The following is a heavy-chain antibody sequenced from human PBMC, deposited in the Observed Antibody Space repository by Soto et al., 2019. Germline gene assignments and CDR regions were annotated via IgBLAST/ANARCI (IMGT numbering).Heavy chain of an antibody. D-gene: IGHD4-4*01. CDR1: GFTFSDYY. CDR2: ISSSSSYT. Sequence: QVQLVESGGGLVKPEGSLRLSCAASGFTFSDYYMSWIRQAPGKGLEWVSYISSSSSYTNYADSVKGRFTISRDNAKNSLYLQMNSLRAEDTAVYYCARVSRTVTVDYWGQGTLVTVSS. V-gene: IGHV3-11*06. CDR3: ARVSRTVTVDY. J-gene: IGHJ4*02.